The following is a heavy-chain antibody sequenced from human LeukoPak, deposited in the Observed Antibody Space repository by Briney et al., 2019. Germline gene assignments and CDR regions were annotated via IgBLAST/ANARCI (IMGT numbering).Heavy chain of an antibody. D-gene: IGHD3-10*01. CDR2: INPYNGET. CDR1: GYTFTGYY. Sequence: ASVKVSCKASGYTFTGYYMHWVRQAPGQGLEWMGRINPYNGETNSAQKFQGRVTVTRDTSISTDYMELSRLRSDDTAVYCCGRLVQSGLGEDDSWGQGTLVTVSS. V-gene: IGHV1-2*06. CDR3: GRLVQSGLGEDDS. J-gene: IGHJ5*01.